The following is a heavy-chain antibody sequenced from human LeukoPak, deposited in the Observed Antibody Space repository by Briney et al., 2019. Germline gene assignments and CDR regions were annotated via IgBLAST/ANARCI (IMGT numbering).Heavy chain of an antibody. CDR3: ARTHDSGSYDR. CDR2: IYSGGST. D-gene: IGHD1-26*01. J-gene: IGHJ4*02. CDR1: GFTVSSNY. Sequence: GGSLRLSCAASGFTVSSNYMSWVRQAPGKGLEWVSVIYSGGSTYYADSVKGRFTISRDNSKNTLYLQMNSLRAEDTAVYYCARTHDSGSYDRWGQGTLVAVSS. V-gene: IGHV3-66*02.